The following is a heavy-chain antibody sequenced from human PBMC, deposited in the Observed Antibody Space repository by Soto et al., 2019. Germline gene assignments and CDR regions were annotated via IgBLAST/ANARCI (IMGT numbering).Heavy chain of an antibody. D-gene: IGHD6-13*01. J-gene: IGHJ5*02. CDR1: GGSFSDYY. V-gene: IGHV4-34*01. Sequence: QVQLQQWGAGLLKPSETLSLTCAVYGGSFSDYYWSWFRQPPGKGLEWIGEINHSGSTNYNQYIKSRVTISVDPSKNQFSLKLRSVTAADTAVYYCARGGYSSWGNWFDPWGQGTLVTVSS. CDR2: INHSGST. CDR3: ARGGYSSWGNWFDP.